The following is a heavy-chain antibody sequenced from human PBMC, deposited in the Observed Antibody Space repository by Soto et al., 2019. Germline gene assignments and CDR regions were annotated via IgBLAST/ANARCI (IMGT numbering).Heavy chain of an antibody. CDR1: GGSISSSSYY. CDR2: IYYSGST. D-gene: IGHD3-16*01. CDR3: ARDEGDGMDV. Sequence: SETLSLTCTVSGGSISSSSYYWGWIRQPPGKGLEWIGSIYYSGSTYYNPSLKSRVTISVDTSKNQFSLKLSSVTAADTAVYYCARDEGDGMDVWGQGTTVTVSS. V-gene: IGHV4-39*07. J-gene: IGHJ6*02.